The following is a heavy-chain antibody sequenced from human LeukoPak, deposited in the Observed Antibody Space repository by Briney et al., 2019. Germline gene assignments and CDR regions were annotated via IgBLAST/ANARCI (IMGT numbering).Heavy chain of an antibody. CDR3: ATLGYCSSTSCQGYFDL. CDR1: GYTFTSYD. V-gene: IGHV1-8*03. D-gene: IGHD2-2*01. CDR2: MNPNSGNT. J-gene: IGHJ2*01. Sequence: GASVKVSCKASGYTFTSYDINWVRQATGQGLEWMGWMNPNSGNTGYAQKFQGRVTITRNTSISTAYMELSSLRSEDTAVYHCATLGYCSSTSCQGYFDLWGRGTLVTVSS.